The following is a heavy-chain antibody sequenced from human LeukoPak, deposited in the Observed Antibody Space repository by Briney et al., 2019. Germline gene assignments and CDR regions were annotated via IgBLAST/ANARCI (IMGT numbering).Heavy chain of an antibody. CDR1: GLTFNSYW. Sequence: GGSLRLSCAASGLTFNSYWMSWVRQAPGKGLEWVTNIKKDGSEKYYVDSVKGRFTISRDNAKNSLYLQMNSLRADDTAVYYCARQETSSYNGAFDIWGQGTMVTVSS. CDR2: IKKDGSEK. D-gene: IGHD1-26*01. CDR3: ARQETSSYNGAFDI. V-gene: IGHV3-7*01. J-gene: IGHJ3*02.